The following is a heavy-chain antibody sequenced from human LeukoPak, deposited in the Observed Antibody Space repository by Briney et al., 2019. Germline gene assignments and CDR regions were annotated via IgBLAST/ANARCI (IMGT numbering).Heavy chain of an antibody. V-gene: IGHV3-53*05. J-gene: IGHJ3*02. CDR2: NSGGST. Sequence: PGGSLRLSCAASGFTVSNNYMSWVRQAPGKGLEWVSVNSGGSTYYADSVKGRFTISRDNSKNTLYLQMNSLRSEDTAVYYCASERSIAAAGDAFDIWGQGTMVTVSS. CDR3: ASERSIAAAGDAFDI. CDR1: GFTVSNNY. D-gene: IGHD6-13*01.